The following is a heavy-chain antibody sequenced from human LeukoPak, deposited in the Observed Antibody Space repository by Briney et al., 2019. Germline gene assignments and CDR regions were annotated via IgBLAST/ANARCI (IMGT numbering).Heavy chain of an antibody. Sequence: VRSLRLSCVASVFAFSIDAMNWIRKGPGKGLGWGSVVSGSSDTRYYGDSVKGRFTISRDNSKNTLYLQMKSLRAEDTAVYYCAKDLLAGTIMGAFDIWGLGTVVTVSS. J-gene: IGHJ3*02. CDR3: AKDLLAGTIMGAFDI. V-gene: IGHV3-23*01. D-gene: IGHD3-10*01. CDR1: VFAFSIDA. CDR2: VSGSSDTR.